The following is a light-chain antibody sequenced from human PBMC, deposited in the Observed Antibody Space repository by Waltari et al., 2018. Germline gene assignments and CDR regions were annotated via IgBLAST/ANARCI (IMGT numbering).Light chain of an antibody. J-gene: IGLJ2*01. CDR1: SSDVGGYNS. CDR3: SSQSSDNVVL. V-gene: IGLV2-14*03. CDR2: DVS. Sequence: QSALTQPASVSGSPGQSITISCTGTSSDVGGYNSVPWYQDHPGPAPKVIIYDVSDRPSGISERFSGSKSGNTASLTISGLQAEDEADYYCSSQSSDNVVLFGGGTKLTVL.